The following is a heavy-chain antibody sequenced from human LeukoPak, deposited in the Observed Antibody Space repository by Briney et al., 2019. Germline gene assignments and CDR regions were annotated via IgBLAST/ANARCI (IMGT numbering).Heavy chain of an antibody. D-gene: IGHD3-10*01. V-gene: IGHV4-59*08. CDR2: IYYSGCT. J-gene: IGHJ5*02. CDR3: ARGLWFGELLGNWFDP. CDR1: VCSIRSYY. Sequence: SETLSLTCTVSVCSIRSYYWSWMRQPPCKGLAGIGFIYYSGCTNYNPSLKSRVTISVDTSKNQFSLKLSSVTAADTAVYYCARGLWFGELLGNWFDPWGQGTLVTVSS.